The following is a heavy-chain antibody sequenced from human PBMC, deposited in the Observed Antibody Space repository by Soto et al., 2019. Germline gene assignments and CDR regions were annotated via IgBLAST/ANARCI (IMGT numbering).Heavy chain of an antibody. CDR3: ARSLNGYAFDY. CDR2: VHNSGST. V-gene: IGHV4-31*01. J-gene: IGHJ4*02. D-gene: IGHD5-18*01. CDR1: GGSISSGSYF. Sequence: SSETLSLTCTVSGGSISSGSYFWTWIRQHPGKGLEWIGYVHNSGSTFYTPSLKSQVTISLDTSRNLFSLNLSSVTAADTAVYYCARSLNGYAFDYWGQGALVTVSS.